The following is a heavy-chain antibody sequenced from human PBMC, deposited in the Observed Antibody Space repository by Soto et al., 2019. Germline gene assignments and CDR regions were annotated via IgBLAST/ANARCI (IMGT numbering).Heavy chain of an antibody. V-gene: IGHV3-33*03. CDR3: AGSPGYCTRGVCETWRSYYGLDV. CDR1: GFTFSSYG. D-gene: IGHD2-8*01. J-gene: IGHJ6*02. CDR2: TWYDESNN. Sequence: QVQLVESGGGVVQPGRSLRLSCAASGFTFSSYGMHWVRQAPGKGLEWVAATWYDESNNYYGESVKGRFTISRDNSKNTLYLQMNSLRAEDTAVYYCAGSPGYCTRGVCETWRSYYGLDVWGQGTTVTVSS.